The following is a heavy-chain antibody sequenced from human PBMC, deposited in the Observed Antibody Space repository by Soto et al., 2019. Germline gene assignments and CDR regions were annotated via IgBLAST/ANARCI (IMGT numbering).Heavy chain of an antibody. CDR1: GGSISGDY. Sequence: PETLSLTCTVPGGSISGDYWIWMRQPPGKGLEWIGYIYNSGSTNYNPALKSRVTISRDNAKNSLYLQMNSLRDEDTAAYYCAREGGNLNWFDPWRQGTLVTVSS. J-gene: IGHJ5*02. CDR2: IYNSGST. D-gene: IGHD1-26*01. CDR3: AREGGNLNWFDP. V-gene: IGHV4-4*08.